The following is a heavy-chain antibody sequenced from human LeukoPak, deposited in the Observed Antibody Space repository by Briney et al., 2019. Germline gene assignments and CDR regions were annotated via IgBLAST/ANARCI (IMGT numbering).Heavy chain of an antibody. Sequence: SETLSLTCTVSGGSISSFYWNWIRQPPGKGLEWIGYIYDSGSIIYNPSLKSRVTTSLDTSKNQFSLRLSSMTAADTAVYYCARGRRAGGGWPFFDSWGQGTLVSVSS. CDR2: IYDSGSI. D-gene: IGHD6-19*01. J-gene: IGHJ4*02. V-gene: IGHV4-59*08. CDR3: ARGRRAGGGWPFFDS. CDR1: GGSISSFY.